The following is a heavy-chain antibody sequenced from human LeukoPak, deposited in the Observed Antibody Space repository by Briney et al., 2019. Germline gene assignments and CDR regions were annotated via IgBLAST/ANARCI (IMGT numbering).Heavy chain of an antibody. J-gene: IGHJ4*02. CDR3: AKVAVAVAGDY. Sequence: GRSLRLSCAASGFTFSSYGMHWVRQAPGKGLEWVAVISYDGSNKYYADSVKGRFTISRDNSKNTLYLQMNRLRAEDTAVYYCAKVAVAVAGDYWGQGTLVTVSS. V-gene: IGHV3-30*18. CDR2: ISYDGSNK. CDR1: GFTFSSYG. D-gene: IGHD6-19*01.